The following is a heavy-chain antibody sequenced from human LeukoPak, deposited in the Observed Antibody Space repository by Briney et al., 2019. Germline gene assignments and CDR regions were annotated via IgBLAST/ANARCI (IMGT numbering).Heavy chain of an antibody. CDR1: GGSISSGSYY. CDR2: IYTSGST. V-gene: IGHV4-61*02. J-gene: IGHJ4*02. CDR3: AREQQWLVRYFDY. D-gene: IGHD6-19*01. Sequence: PSETLSLTCTVSGGSISSGSYYWSWIRQPAGKGLEWIRRIYTSGSTNYNPSLKSRVTISVDTSKNQFSLKLSSVTAADTAVYYCAREQQWLVRYFDYWGQGTLVTVSS.